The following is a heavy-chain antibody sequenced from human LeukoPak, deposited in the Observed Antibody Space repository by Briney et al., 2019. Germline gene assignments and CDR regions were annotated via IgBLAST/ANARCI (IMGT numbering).Heavy chain of an antibody. J-gene: IGHJ6*03. V-gene: IGHV3-7*01. CDR2: IKQDGSEK. Sequence: GGSLRLSCAASGFTFNSYWMSWVRQAPGKGLEGVANIKQDGSEKYYVDSVKGRFTISRDNAKNPLYLQMNSLRAEDTAVYDCATGFFYFYYMDVWGKGTTVTISS. CDR3: ATGFFYFYYMDV. D-gene: IGHD1-1*01. CDR1: GFTFNSYW.